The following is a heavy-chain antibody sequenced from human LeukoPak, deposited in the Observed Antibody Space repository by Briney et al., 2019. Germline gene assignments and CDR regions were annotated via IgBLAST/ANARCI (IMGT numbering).Heavy chain of an antibody. CDR3: AKGPSLRFLDY. J-gene: IGHJ4*02. V-gene: IGHV3-74*01. Sequence: GGSLRLSCAASGNYWMHWVRQVPGKGLVWVSHINSDGSWTSYADSVKGRFTISKDNAKNTVYLQMYSLRAEDTAVYYCAKGPSLRFLDYWGQGTLVTVSS. D-gene: IGHD3-3*01. CDR2: INSDGSWT. CDR1: GNYW.